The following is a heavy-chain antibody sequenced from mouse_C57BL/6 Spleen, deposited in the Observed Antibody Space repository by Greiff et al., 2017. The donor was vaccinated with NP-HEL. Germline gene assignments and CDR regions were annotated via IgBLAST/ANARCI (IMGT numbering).Heavy chain of an antibody. CDR2: SRNKANDYTT. CDR1: GFTFSDFY. D-gene: IGHD1-1*01. CDR3: ARGYGSSSYYAMDY. Sequence: EVHLVESGGGLVQSGRSLRLSCATSGFTFSDFYMEWVRQAPGKGLEWIAASRNKANDYTTEYSASVKGRFIVSRDTSQSILYLQMNALRAEDTAIYYCARGYGSSSYYAMDYWGQGTSVTVSS. J-gene: IGHJ4*01. V-gene: IGHV7-1*01.